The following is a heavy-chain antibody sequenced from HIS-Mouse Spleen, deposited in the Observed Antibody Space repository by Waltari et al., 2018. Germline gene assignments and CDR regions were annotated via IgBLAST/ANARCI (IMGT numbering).Heavy chain of an antibody. CDR1: GGSISSSSYY. J-gene: IGHJ4*02. D-gene: IGHD3-9*01. V-gene: IGHV4-39*07. Sequence: QLQLQESGPGLVKPSETLSLTCTVSGGSISSSSYYWGWIRQPPGKGLEWIGSIYYSGSTYYNPSLKSRVTISVDTSKNQFSLKLSSVTAADTAVYYCARVVVLRYFDWYYFDYWGQGTLVTVSS. CDR2: IYYSGST. CDR3: ARVVVLRYFDWYYFDY.